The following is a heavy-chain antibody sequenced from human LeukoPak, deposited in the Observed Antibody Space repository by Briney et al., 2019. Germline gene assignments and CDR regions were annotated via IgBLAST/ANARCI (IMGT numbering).Heavy chain of an antibody. CDR3: AKDGGY. CDR1: GFTLSSYG. J-gene: IGHJ4*02. V-gene: IGHV3-30*18. CDR2: ISYDGSNK. D-gene: IGHD3-16*01. Sequence: GGSLRLSCAASGFTLSSYGMHWVRQAPGKGLEWVAVISYDGSNKYYADSVKGRFTISRDNSKNTLYLQMNSLRAEDTAVYYCAKDGGYWGQGTLVTVSS.